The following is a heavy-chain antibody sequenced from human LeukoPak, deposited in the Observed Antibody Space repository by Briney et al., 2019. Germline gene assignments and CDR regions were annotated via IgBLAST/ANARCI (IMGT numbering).Heavy chain of an antibody. CDR2: INHSGST. V-gene: IGHV4-34*01. Sequence: PSETLSLTCAVYGGSFSGYYWSWIRQPPGKGLEWIGEINHSGSTNYNPSLKSRVTISVDTSKNQFSLKLSSVTAADTAVYYCARTSYDSSGYSPRYFDYWGQGTLVTVSS. CDR3: ARTSYDSSGYSPRYFDY. CDR1: GGSFSGYY. D-gene: IGHD3-22*01. J-gene: IGHJ4*02.